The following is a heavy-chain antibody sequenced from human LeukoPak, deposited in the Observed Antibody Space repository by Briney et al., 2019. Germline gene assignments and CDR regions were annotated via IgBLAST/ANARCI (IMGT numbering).Heavy chain of an antibody. Sequence: GCSLRLSCAASGFAFSSYAMNWVRQAPGTGLEWVAGISSGDRTFHAESVKGRFTISRDKSKDTLYLQMNSLRAEDTAVYYCAKDATASPYFHWFDNWGQGTQVIVSS. CDR3: AKDATASPYFHWFDN. D-gene: IGHD3-9*01. V-gene: IGHV3-23*01. CDR2: ISSGDRT. J-gene: IGHJ4*02. CDR1: GFAFSSYA.